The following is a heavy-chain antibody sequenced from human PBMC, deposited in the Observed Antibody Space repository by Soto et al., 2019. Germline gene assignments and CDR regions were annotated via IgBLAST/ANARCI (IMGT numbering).Heavy chain of an antibody. V-gene: IGHV4-39*01. D-gene: IGHD2-2*01. CDR3: ARRHYCITTNCFAVDY. Sequence: LETLSLTCTVSGGSISSSSYYWGWIRPPPGKGLEWIGSIYYSGSTYYNPSLKSRVTISVDTSKNQFSLKLSSVTATDTAVYYCARRHYCITTNCFAVDYWGQGTLVTISS. CDR2: IYYSGST. J-gene: IGHJ4*02. CDR1: GGSISSSSYY.